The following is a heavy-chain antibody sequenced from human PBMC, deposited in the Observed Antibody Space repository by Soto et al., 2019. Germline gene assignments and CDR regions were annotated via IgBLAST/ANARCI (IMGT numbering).Heavy chain of an antibody. CDR2: INHSGST. CDR1: GGSFSGYY. D-gene: IGHD4-17*01. V-gene: IGHV4-34*01. CDR3: ARAGKPFDHDVGYGDYPTEKYYFDY. J-gene: IGHJ4*02. Sequence: QVQLQQWGAGLLKPSETLSLTCAVYGGSFSGYYWSWIRQPPGKGLEWIGEINHSGSTNYNPSLKRRVTISVDTSKNQFSLKLSSVTAADTAVYYCARAGKPFDHDVGYGDYPTEKYYFDYWGQGTLVTVSS.